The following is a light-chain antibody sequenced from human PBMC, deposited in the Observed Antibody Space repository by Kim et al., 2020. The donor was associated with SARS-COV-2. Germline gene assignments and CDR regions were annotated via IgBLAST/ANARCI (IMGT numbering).Light chain of an antibody. V-gene: IGKV3-20*01. CDR3: QQYDTSPLT. CDR2: GAS. J-gene: IGKJ4*01. Sequence: EIVLTQSPGTLSLSAGERATLSCRASRSLSNSFLAWYQQKPGQAPRLLIFGASSRAADIPDRFSGSGSGADFTLTISRLEPEDFAVYYCQQYDTSPLTFGGGTKVEI. CDR1: RSLSNSF.